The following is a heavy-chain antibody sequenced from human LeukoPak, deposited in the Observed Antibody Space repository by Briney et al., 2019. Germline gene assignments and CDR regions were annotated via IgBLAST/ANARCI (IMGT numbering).Heavy chain of an antibody. D-gene: IGHD5-24*01. J-gene: IGHJ4*02. V-gene: IGHV3-33*01. CDR1: GFTFSNHG. Sequence: PGGSLRLSCAASGFTFSNHGMHWVRQAPGKGLEWVAVIWYDGSNKYYGDSVKGRFTISRDNPKNTVYLQMNSPRAEDTAVYYCATTPPGDGYNYGSWWGQGTLVTVSS. CDR3: ATTPPGDGYNYGSW. CDR2: IWYDGSNK.